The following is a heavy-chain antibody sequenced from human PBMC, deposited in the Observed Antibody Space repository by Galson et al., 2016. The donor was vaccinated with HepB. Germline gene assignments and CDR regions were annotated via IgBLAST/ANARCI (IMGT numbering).Heavy chain of an antibody. J-gene: IGHJ6*02. CDR1: GYSFTNYW. V-gene: IGHV5-10-1*01. CDR3: ARHANPLYCSGGSCYNYYGMDV. D-gene: IGHD2-15*01. CDR2: IDPSDSYT. Sequence: QSGAEVKKPGESLRISCKGSGYSFTNYWISWVRQMPGKGLEWMGRIDPSDSYTNYSPSFQGHVTISTDKSSSTAYLQWSSLKAWDTAMYYCARHANPLYCSGGSCYNYYGMDVWGQGTTVTVSS.